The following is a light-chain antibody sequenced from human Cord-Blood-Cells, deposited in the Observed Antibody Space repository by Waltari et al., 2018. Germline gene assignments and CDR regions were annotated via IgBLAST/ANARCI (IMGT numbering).Light chain of an antibody. CDR3: AAWDDSLSGPV. CDR1: SSNIGRNY. J-gene: IGLJ3*02. Sequence: QSVLTQPPSASGTPGQRVTIPCSGSSSNIGRNYVYWYQQLPVPAPKLLIYRNKRRPSGVPDRFSGSKSGTSASLAISGLRSEDEADYYCAAWDDSLSGPVFGGGTKLTVL. CDR2: RNK. V-gene: IGLV1-47*01.